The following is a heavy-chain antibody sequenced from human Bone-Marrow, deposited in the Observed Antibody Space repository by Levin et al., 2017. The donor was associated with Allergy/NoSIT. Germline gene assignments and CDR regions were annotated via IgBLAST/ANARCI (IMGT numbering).Heavy chain of an antibody. Sequence: GESLKISCSASGFTFSSYAMHWVRQAPGKGLEYVSAISSNGGSTYYADSVKGRFTISRDNSKNTLYLQMSSLRAEDTAVYYCVKDVFDRGDYPRYYFDYWGQGTLVTVSS. CDR2: ISSNGGST. CDR1: GFTFSSYA. J-gene: IGHJ4*02. V-gene: IGHV3-64D*06. CDR3: VKDVFDRGDYPRYYFDY. D-gene: IGHD4-17*01.